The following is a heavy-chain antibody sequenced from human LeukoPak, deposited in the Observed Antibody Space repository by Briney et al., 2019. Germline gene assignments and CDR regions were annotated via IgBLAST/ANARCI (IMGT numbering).Heavy chain of an antibody. CDR1: GGSISSYY. CDR3: ARGLNTYSSSRLGWFDP. CDR2: IYYSGST. V-gene: IGHV4-59*01. J-gene: IGHJ5*02. Sequence: SETLSLTCTVSGGSISSYYWSWFRQPPGKGLEWIGYIYYSGSTNYNPSLKSRVTISVDTSKNQFSLKLSSVTAADTAVYYCARGLNTYSSSRLGWFDPWGQGTLVTVSS. D-gene: IGHD6-13*01.